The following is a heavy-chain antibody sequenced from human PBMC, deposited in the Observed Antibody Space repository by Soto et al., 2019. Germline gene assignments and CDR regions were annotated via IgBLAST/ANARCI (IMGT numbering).Heavy chain of an antibody. CDR2: IYYSGST. Sequence: QVQLQESGPGLVKPSQTLSLTCTVSGGSISSGGYYWSWIRQHPGKGLEWIGYIYYSGSTYYNPSLKSRVTMSVDTSKNQFSLKLSSVTAADTAVYYCARWGIDCSSTSCYDFDYWGQGTLVTVSS. CDR3: ARWGIDCSSTSCYDFDY. V-gene: IGHV4-31*03. D-gene: IGHD2-2*01. J-gene: IGHJ4*02. CDR1: GGSISSGGYY.